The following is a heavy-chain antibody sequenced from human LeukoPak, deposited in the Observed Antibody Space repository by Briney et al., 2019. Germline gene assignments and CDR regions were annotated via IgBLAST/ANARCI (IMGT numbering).Heavy chain of an antibody. CDR3: ARVTSAAAGLFDY. D-gene: IGHD6-25*01. V-gene: IGHV4-38-2*02. Sequence: PSETLSLTCTVSGYSISSGFYWGWIRQPPGKGLEWLGSIYHSGSTYYNPSLKSRVTMSVDTSKNQFSLKLSSVTAADTAVYYCARVTSAAAGLFDYWGQGTLVTVSS. J-gene: IGHJ4*02. CDR2: IYHSGST. CDR1: GYSISSGFY.